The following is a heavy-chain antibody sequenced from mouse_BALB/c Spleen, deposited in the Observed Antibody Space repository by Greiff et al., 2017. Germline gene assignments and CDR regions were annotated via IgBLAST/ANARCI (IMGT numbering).Heavy chain of an antibody. CDR1: GFTFSSYA. D-gene: IGHD4-1*01. J-gene: IGHJ2*01. Sequence: DVKLVESGGGLVKPGGSLKLSCAASGFTFSSYAMSWVRQTPEKRLEWVASISSGGSTYYPDSVKGRFTISRDNARNILYLQMSSLRSEDTAMYYCAREGLGYFDYWGQGTTLTVSS. CDR3: AREGLGYFDY. CDR2: ISSGGST. V-gene: IGHV5-6-5*01.